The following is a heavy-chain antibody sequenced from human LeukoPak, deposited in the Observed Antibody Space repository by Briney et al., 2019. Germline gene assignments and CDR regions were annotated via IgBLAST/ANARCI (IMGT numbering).Heavy chain of an antibody. V-gene: IGHV3-64*04. D-gene: IGHD6-19*01. CDR1: GFTFSSYT. J-gene: IGHJ6*02. CDR2: ISSNGGST. CDR3: VKGYSSGWTREYYGMDV. Sequence: GGSLRLSCSASGFTFSSYTMHWVRQAPGRGLEYVSAISSNGGSTYYADSVKGRFTISRDNSKNTLYLQMNSLRAEDTALYYCVKGYSSGWTREYYGMDVWGQGTTVTVSS.